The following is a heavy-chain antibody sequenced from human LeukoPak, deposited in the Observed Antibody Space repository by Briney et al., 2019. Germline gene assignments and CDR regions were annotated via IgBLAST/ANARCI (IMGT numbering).Heavy chain of an antibody. CDR3: ARQTGATTTGGYYFDH. CDR2: INTDGSST. V-gene: IGHV3-74*01. Sequence: GGSLRLSCAASGFTFSSYWMYWVRQAPGKGLVWVSRINTDGSSTSYADSEKGRFSISRDNAKHTLDLQMNSLRADDTAVYYCARQTGATTTGGYYFDHWGQGTLVTVSS. D-gene: IGHD1-26*01. CDR1: GFTFSSYW. J-gene: IGHJ4*02.